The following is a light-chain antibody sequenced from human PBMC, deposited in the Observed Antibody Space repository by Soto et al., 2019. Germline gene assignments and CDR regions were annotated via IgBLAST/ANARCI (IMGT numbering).Light chain of an antibody. J-gene: IGLJ1*01. V-gene: IGLV2-8*01. CDR3: SSYAGSNNPYV. CDR1: SSDIGGYNY. Sequence: QSALTQPPSASGSPGQSVTISCTGTSSDIGGYNYVSWYQQHPGKAPKLMIYEVSSRPSGVPDRFSGSKSGNTASLTVSGLQPEDEADYYCSSYAGSNNPYVFGTGTKVTVL. CDR2: EVS.